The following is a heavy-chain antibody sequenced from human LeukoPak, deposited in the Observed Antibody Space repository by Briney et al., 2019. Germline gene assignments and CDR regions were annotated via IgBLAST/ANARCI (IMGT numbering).Heavy chain of an antibody. CDR3: ARDNGDIVVPAALGGGSLVNWFDP. CDR2: IYTSGST. J-gene: IGHJ5*02. Sequence: SETLSLTCTVSGGSISSGSYYWSWIRQPAGKGLEWIGRIYTSGSTNYNPSLKSRVTISVDTSKNQFSLKLSSVTAADTAVYYCARDNGDIVVPAALGGGSLVNWFDPWGQGTLVTVSS. CDR1: GGSISSGSYY. D-gene: IGHD2-2*01. V-gene: IGHV4-61*02.